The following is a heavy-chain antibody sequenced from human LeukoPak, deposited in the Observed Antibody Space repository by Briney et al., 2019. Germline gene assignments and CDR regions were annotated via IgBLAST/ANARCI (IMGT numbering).Heavy chain of an antibody. CDR1: GGTFSSYT. J-gene: IGHJ4*02. CDR2: IIPILGIA. V-gene: IGHV1-69*04. D-gene: IGHD3-22*01. CDR3: ARDSRRITMIVVVPPDY. Sequence: ASVKVSCKASGGTFSSYTISWVRQAPGQGLEWMGRIIPILGIANYAQKFQGRVTITADKSTSTAYMELSSLRSEDTAVYYCARDSRRITMIVVVPPDYWGQGTLVTVSS.